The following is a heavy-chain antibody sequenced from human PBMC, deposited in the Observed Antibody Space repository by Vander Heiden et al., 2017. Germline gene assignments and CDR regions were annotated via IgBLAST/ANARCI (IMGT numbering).Heavy chain of an antibody. D-gene: IGHD3-10*01. CDR2: ISWNSGSI. Sequence: VQLVESGGDLVQPVRSLRLSCAAAGFTFDAYAMHWVRQAPGKGLEWVSGISWNSGSIGYADSVKGRFTISRDNAKNSLYLQMNSLRAEDTALYYCAKGHTYYYGSGSYIVYWGQGTLVTVSS. J-gene: IGHJ4*02. V-gene: IGHV3-9*01. CDR3: AKGHTYYYGSGSYIVY. CDR1: GFTFDAYA.